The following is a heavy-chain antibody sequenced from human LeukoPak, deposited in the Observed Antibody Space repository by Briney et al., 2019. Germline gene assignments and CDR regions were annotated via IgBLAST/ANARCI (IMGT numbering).Heavy chain of an antibody. Sequence: GGSLRLSCAASGFTFSSYTMHWVRQAPGKGLEWVSYISSSSSTIYYADSVKGRFTISRDNAKNSLYLQMNSLRDEDTAVYYCARDSVSSSWPENFDYWGQGTLVTVSS. J-gene: IGHJ4*02. CDR1: GFTFSSYT. V-gene: IGHV3-48*02. CDR3: ARDSVSSSWPENFDY. D-gene: IGHD6-13*01. CDR2: ISSSSSTI.